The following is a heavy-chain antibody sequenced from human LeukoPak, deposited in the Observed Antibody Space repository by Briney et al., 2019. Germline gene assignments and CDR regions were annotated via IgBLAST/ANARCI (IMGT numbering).Heavy chain of an antibody. J-gene: IGHJ4*02. D-gene: IGHD3-9*01. V-gene: IGHV1-2*02. CDR2: INPNSGGT. CDR3: ARDYDILTGWDFDY. Sequence: ASVKVSCKASGYTFTGYYMHWVRQAPGQGLEWMGWINPNSGGTNYAQKFQGRVTMTRDTSISTAYMELSRLRSDDTAVYYCARDYDILTGWDFDYWGQGTLVTVSS. CDR1: GYTFTGYY.